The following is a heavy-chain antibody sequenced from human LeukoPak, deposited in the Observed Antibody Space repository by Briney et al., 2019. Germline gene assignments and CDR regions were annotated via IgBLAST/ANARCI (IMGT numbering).Heavy chain of an antibody. CDR2: ISYDGSNK. CDR1: GFTFSSYA. J-gene: IGHJ4*02. CDR3: AKDSIDQKSQYYYDSSGYPAYFDY. D-gene: IGHD3-22*01. Sequence: PGGSLRLSCAASGFTFSSYAMSWVRQAPGKGLEWVAVISYDGSNKYYADSVKGRFTISRDNSKNTLYLQMNSLRAEDTAVYYCAKDSIDQKSQYYYDSSGYPAYFDYWGQGTLVTVSS. V-gene: IGHV3-30*18.